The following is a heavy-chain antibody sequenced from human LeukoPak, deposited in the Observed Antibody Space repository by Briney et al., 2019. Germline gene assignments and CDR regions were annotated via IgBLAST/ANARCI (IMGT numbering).Heavy chain of an antibody. D-gene: IGHD1-26*01. CDR1: GFTFSSYA. J-gene: IGHJ4*02. V-gene: IGHV3-23*01. CDR3: AKSRKLVGATNFDY. Sequence: PGGSLRLSCAASGFTFSSYAMSRVRQAPGKGLEWVSAISGSGGSTYYADSVKGRFTISRDNSKNTLYLQMNSLRAEDTAVYYCAKSRKLVGATNFDYWGQGTLVTVSS. CDR2: ISGSGGST.